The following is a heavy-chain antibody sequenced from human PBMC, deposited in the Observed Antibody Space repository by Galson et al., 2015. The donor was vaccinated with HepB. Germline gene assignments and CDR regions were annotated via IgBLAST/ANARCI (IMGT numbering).Heavy chain of an antibody. D-gene: IGHD3-22*01. CDR1: GYTFTGYY. CDR2: INPNSGGT. Sequence: SVKVSCKASGYTFTGYYMHWVRQAPGQGLEWMGWINPNSGGTNYAQKFQGRVTMTRDTSISTAYMELSRLRSDDTAVYYCAPSQYYYDSSGYRWDVFDIWGQGTMFTASS. J-gene: IGHJ3*02. CDR3: APSQYYYDSSGYRWDVFDI. V-gene: IGHV1-2*02.